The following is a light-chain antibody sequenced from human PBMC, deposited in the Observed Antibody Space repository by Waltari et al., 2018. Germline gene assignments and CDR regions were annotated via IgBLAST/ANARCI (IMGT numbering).Light chain of an antibody. CDR1: QDISNY. Sequence: DSQMSKYRASLSESVGDRVTITCQASQDISNYLNWYQQKPGKAPKLLIYDASNLETGVPSRFSGSGSWTDFTFTISRLQPEDIATSSCQQYDNLSRTFGQGTKVEIK. CDR3: QQYDNLSRT. V-gene: IGKV1-33*01. J-gene: IGKJ1*01. CDR2: DAS.